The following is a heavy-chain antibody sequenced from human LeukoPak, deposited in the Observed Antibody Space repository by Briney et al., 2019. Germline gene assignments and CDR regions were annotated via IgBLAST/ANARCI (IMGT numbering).Heavy chain of an antibody. D-gene: IGHD2-15*01. Sequence: PGGSLRLSCAASGLTVSSNCMSWVRQAPGKGLEWVSGISGSGGSTYYADSVKGRFTISRDNSKKTLYLQMNSLRAEDTAVYYCAKGPVVTFDIWGQGTMVTVSS. V-gene: IGHV3-23*01. CDR2: ISGSGGST. CDR3: AKGPVVTFDI. J-gene: IGHJ3*02. CDR1: GLTVSSNC.